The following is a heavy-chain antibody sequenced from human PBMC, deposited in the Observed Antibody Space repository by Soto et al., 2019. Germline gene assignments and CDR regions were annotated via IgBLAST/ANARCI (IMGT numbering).Heavy chain of an antibody. Sequence: SETLSLTCSVSGGSVSSGVYYWSWIRQPPGKGLELIGYISNSGSTNYNPSLTSRVAIALDRSRNHLSLKLTSVTAAETAVYYCARSPPAYGMDVWGQGTTVTVSS. CDR1: GGSVSSGVYY. CDR3: ARSPPAYGMDV. V-gene: IGHV4-61*08. CDR2: ISNSGST. J-gene: IGHJ6*02.